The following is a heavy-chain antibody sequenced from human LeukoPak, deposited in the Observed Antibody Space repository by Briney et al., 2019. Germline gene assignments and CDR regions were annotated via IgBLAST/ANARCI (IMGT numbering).Heavy chain of an antibody. J-gene: IGHJ6*03. V-gene: IGHV1-24*01. CDR3: ATDTYYYYMDV. CDR2: CHPEDGET. CDR1: GYTLTELS. Sequence: ASVKVSCKVSGYTLTELSMHWVRQAPGKGLEWMGGCHPEDGETIYAQKFQGRVTMTEDTSTDTAYMELSSLRSEDTAVYYCATDTYYYYMDVWGKGTTVTVSS.